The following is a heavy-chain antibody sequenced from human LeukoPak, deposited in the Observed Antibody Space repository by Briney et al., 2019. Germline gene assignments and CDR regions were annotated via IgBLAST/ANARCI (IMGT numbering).Heavy chain of an antibody. Sequence: SETLSLTCTVSGGSISSYYWSWIRQPPGKGLEWIGYIYYSGSTNYNPSLKSRVTISVDTSKNQFSLKLSSVTVADTAVYYCASCGGDCYSNAFDIWGQGTMVTVSS. CDR1: GGSISSYY. CDR3: ASCGGDCYSNAFDI. J-gene: IGHJ3*02. V-gene: IGHV4-59*01. D-gene: IGHD2-21*02. CDR2: IYYSGST.